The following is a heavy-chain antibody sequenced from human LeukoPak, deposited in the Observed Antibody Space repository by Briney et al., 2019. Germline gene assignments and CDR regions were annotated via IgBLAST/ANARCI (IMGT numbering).Heavy chain of an antibody. Sequence: KPSQTLSLTCAVSGGSISSGGYYWSWIRQHPGKGLEWIGYIYYSGSTYYNPSLKSRVTISVDTSKNQFSLKLSSVTAADTAVYYCARFINYYDSSGYYPGYNYYGMDVWGQGTTVTVSS. V-gene: IGHV4-31*11. CDR3: ARFINYYDSSGYYPGYNYYGMDV. CDR1: GGSISSGGYY. CDR2: IYYSGST. J-gene: IGHJ6*02. D-gene: IGHD3-22*01.